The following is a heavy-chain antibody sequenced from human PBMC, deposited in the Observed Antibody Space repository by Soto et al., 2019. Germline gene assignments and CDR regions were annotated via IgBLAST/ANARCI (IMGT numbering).Heavy chain of an antibody. CDR2: MYYSGST. CDR3: ARGYCSGGSCFDY. J-gene: IGHJ4*02. D-gene: IGHD2-15*01. Sequence: QVQLQEPGPGLVKPSQTLSLTCTVSGGSISSGGYYWSWIRQHPGKGLEWIGYMYYSGSTYYNPSLKSRVTISVDTSKNQFSLKLSSVTAADTAVYYCARGYCSGGSCFDYWGQGTLVTVSS. V-gene: IGHV4-31*03. CDR1: GGSISSGGYY.